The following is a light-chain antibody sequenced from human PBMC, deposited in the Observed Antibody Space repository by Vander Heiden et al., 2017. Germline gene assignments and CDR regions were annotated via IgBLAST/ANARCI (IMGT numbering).Light chain of an antibody. V-gene: IGLV1-40*01. CDR3: QSYDSRLSGPI. CDR2: GKN. Sequence: QSVLTQPPSVSGAPGQRVTISCTGSSSNIGAGYDVHWYQQLPGTASKLLIYGKNNRPSGVPDRFSGSKSGTSASLAITGLQAEDEADYYCQSYDSRLSGPIFGGGTKLTVL. CDR1: SSNIGAGYD. J-gene: IGLJ2*01.